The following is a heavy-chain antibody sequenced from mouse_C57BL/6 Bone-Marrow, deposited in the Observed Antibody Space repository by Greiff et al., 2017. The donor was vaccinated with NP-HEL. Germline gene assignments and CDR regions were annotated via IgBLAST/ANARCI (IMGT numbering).Heavy chain of an antibody. J-gene: IGHJ4*01. V-gene: IGHV1-81*01. CDR2: IYPRSGNT. Sequence: QVQLQQSGAELARPGASVKLSCKASGYTFTSYGISWVKQRTGQGLEWIGEIYPRSGNTYYNEKFKGKATLTADQSSSTAYMELRSLTSEDSAVYFCASPSSPVDAMDYWGQGTSVTVSS. CDR3: ASPSSPVDAMDY. CDR1: GYTFTSYG. D-gene: IGHD2-10*02.